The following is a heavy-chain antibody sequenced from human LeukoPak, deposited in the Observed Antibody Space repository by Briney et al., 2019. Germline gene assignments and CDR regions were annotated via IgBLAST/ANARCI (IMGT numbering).Heavy chain of an antibody. D-gene: IGHD6-13*01. CDR1: GGSISSYY. Sequence: KPSETLSLTCTVPGGSISSYYWSWIRQPPGKGLEWIGYIYYSGSTNYNPSLKSRVTISVDTSKNQFSLKLSSVTAADTAVYYCARSFSGLAAAGSWARPYALDYWGQGTLVTVSS. CDR2: IYYSGST. J-gene: IGHJ4*02. V-gene: IGHV4-59*08. CDR3: ARSFSGLAAAGSWARPYALDY.